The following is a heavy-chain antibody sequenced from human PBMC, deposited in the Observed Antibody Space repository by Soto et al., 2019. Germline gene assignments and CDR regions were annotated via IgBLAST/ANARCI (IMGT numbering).Heavy chain of an antibody. Sequence: EVQLLESGGDLVQPGGSLRLSCAASGFTFSSYAMSWVRQAPGKGLEWVSTISGRGDDTYYTDSVKGRFTISRDNSKNTLYVHMNSLRAEDTPVYYCARAQPTYSSSYFDYWGQGTLVTVSS. J-gene: IGHJ4*02. CDR1: GFTFSSYA. CDR3: ARAQPTYSSSYFDY. D-gene: IGHD3-22*01. V-gene: IGHV3-23*01. CDR2: ISGRGDDT.